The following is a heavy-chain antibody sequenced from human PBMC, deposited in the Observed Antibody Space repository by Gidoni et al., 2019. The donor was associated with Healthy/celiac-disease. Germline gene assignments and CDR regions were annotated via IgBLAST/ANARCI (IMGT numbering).Heavy chain of an antibody. D-gene: IGHD6-19*01. Sequence: EVQLVESGGGLVQPGRSLRITRAASGFTFDSYAMHWVRQAPGKGLEWVSGISWNSGSIGYADSVKGRFTISRDNAKNSLYLQRNSLRAEDTALYYCAKDPYGGSGWSGYFDLWGRGTLVTVSS. CDR1: GFTFDSYA. CDR3: AKDPYGGSGWSGYFDL. V-gene: IGHV3-9*01. J-gene: IGHJ2*01. CDR2: ISWNSGSI.